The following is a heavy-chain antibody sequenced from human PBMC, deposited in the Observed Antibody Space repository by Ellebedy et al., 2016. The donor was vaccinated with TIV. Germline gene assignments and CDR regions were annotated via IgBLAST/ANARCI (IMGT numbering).Heavy chain of an antibody. CDR2: ISGTGGST. D-gene: IGHD6-19*01. CDR3: VKVIATSGWHYYFNY. J-gene: IGHJ4*02. CDR1: GFTFSTYA. Sequence: GESLKISCSGSGFTFSTYAMHWVRQAPGKGLEYVSAISGTGGSTYYADSVKGRFTISRDNSQNSLYLQMSSLRAEDTAVYYCVKVIATSGWHYYFNYWGQGTLVTVSS. V-gene: IGHV3-64D*09.